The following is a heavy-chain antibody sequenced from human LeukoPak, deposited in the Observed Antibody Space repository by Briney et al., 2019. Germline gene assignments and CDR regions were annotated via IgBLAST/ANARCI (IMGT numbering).Heavy chain of an antibody. CDR1: GGSFSGYY. Sequence: PSETLSLTCAVYGGSFSGYYWSWIRQPPGKGLEWIGEINHSGSTNYNPSLKSRVTISVDTSKNQFSLKLSSVTAADTAVYYCAEEESGAFDIWGQGTMVTVSS. CDR3: AEEESGAFDI. CDR2: INHSGST. V-gene: IGHV4-34*01. J-gene: IGHJ3*02.